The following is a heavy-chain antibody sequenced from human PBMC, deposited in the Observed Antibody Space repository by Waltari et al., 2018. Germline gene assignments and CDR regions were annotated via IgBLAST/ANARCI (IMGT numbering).Heavy chain of an antibody. D-gene: IGHD3-22*01. CDR1: GATFSSYA. CDR2: IIPIFGTA. J-gene: IGHJ3*02. Sequence: QVQLVQSGAEVKKPGSSVKVSCKASGATFSSYAISWVRQAPGHGLEWMGGIIPIFGTANYAQKFQGRVTITTDESTSTAYMELSSLRSEDTAVYYCASSRYYYDSSDPGVDAFDIWGQGTMVTVSS. V-gene: IGHV1-69*05. CDR3: ASSRYYYDSSDPGVDAFDI.